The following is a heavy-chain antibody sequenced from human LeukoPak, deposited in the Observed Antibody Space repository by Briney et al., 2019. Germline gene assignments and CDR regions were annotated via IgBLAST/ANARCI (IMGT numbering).Heavy chain of an antibody. Sequence: GGSLRLSCAASGITFSTYGMHWVRQAPGKGLEWGSFISEDRGNEYYVDSVKGRFTISRDNSKNTLYLQMNSLRTEDTAVYYCAKHRDPNIYCSGGSCHAAFDIWGQGTMVTVSS. J-gene: IGHJ3*02. CDR3: AKHRDPNIYCSGGSCHAAFDI. V-gene: IGHV3-30*18. CDR1: GITFSTYG. CDR2: ISEDRGNE. D-gene: IGHD2-15*01.